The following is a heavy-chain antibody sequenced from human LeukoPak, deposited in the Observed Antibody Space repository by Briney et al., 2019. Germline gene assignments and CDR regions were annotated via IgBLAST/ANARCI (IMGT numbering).Heavy chain of an antibody. CDR2: ISAYNGNT. V-gene: IGHV1-18*01. J-gene: IGHJ4*02. Sequence: ASVKVSCKGSGYSFTRYGISWVGQAPGQGLEWMGWISAYNGNTNYEQKLQGRVTMTTDTSTSTAYMELRSLRSDDTAVYYCARTHPPIQVASDYWGQGTLVTVSS. CDR3: ARTHPPIQVASDY. CDR1: GYSFTRYG. D-gene: IGHD2-15*01.